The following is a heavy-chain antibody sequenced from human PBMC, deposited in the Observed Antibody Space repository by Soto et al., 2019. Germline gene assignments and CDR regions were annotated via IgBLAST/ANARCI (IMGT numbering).Heavy chain of an antibody. Sequence: QVQLQQWGAGLLKPSETLSLTCAVYGGSFSGYYWSWIRQPPGKGLEWIGEINHSGSTNYNPSLKSRVTISVDTSKNQFYQKLSSVTAADTAVYYCASAWDYGDYMVDYWGQGTLVTVSS. D-gene: IGHD4-17*01. V-gene: IGHV4-34*01. J-gene: IGHJ4*02. CDR1: GGSFSGYY. CDR2: INHSGST. CDR3: ASAWDYGDYMVDY.